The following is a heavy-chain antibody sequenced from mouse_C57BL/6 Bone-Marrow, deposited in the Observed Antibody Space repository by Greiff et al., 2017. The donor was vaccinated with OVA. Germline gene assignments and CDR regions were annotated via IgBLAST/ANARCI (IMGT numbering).Heavy chain of an antibody. J-gene: IGHJ4*01. CDR2: ISSGSSTI. V-gene: IGHV5-17*01. CDR1: GFTFSDYG. Sequence: EVKVVESGGGLVKPGGSLKLSCAASGFTFSDYGMHWVRQAPEKGLEWVAYISSGSSTIYYADTVKGRFTISRDNAKSSLFLQSTRLRSRDTAKYYCAKRDVYAMDYWGQGTTVTVAS. CDR3: AKRDVYAMDY. D-gene: IGHD3-3*01.